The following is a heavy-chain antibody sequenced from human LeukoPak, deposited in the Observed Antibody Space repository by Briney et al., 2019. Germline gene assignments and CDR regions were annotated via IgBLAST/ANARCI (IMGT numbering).Heavy chain of an antibody. D-gene: IGHD3-3*01. Sequence: SETLSLTCTVSGGSISSYYWSWIRQPAGKGLEWIGRIYTSGSTNYNPSLKSRVTMSVDTSKNQFSLKLGSVTAADTAVYYCARDSPNYDFWSGYYLYYFDYWGQGTLVTVSS. J-gene: IGHJ4*02. CDR3: ARDSPNYDFWSGYYLYYFDY. CDR2: IYTSGST. CDR1: GGSISSYY. V-gene: IGHV4-4*07.